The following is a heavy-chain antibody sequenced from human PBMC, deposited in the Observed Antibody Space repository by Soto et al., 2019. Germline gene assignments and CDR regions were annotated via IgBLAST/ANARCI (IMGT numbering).Heavy chain of an antibody. CDR2: IWYDGSNK. V-gene: IGHV3-33*01. D-gene: IGHD3-16*01. J-gene: IGHJ5*02. CDR3: AAQSLGNWFDP. CDR1: GFTFSSYG. Sequence: QVQLVESGGGVVQPGRSLRLSCAASGFTFSSYGMHWVRQAPGKGLEWVAVIWYDGSNKYYADSVKGRFTISRDNSKNSLYLQLTSLRAEDTAVYYCAAQSLGNWFDPWGQGTLVTLSS.